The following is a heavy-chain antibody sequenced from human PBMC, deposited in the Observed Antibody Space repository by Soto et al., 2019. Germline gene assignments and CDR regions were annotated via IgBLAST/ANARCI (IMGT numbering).Heavy chain of an antibody. CDR3: ASKRLYFDGLDV. J-gene: IGHJ6*02. CDR1: GFSLSTSW. V-gene: IGHV3-7*01. Sequence: EVQLVESGGGLVQPGGSLRLSCTASGFSLSTSWMTWVRQAPGKGLEWVANIMQDGSDKYYVDSVKGRFTISRDNAKNSLYLQMTSLRAEDTAVYYCASKRLYFDGLDVWGQGTTVTVSS. CDR2: IMQDGSDK.